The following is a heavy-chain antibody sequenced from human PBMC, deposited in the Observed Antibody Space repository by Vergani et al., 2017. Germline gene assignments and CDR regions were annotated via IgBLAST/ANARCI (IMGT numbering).Heavy chain of an antibody. CDR3: ARDNQWLVRGNFDD. J-gene: IGHJ4*02. V-gene: IGHV1-18*01. CDR1: GYTFTSYG. Sequence: QFQLVLSGAEVKKPGASVKVSCTASGYTFTSYGISWVRQAPGQGLEWMGWISAYNGNTTYAQKLQGRVTMTTDTSTSTAYMELRSLRSDDTPVYYCARDNQWLVRGNFDDWGQGTLVTVYS. CDR2: ISAYNGNT. D-gene: IGHD6-19*01.